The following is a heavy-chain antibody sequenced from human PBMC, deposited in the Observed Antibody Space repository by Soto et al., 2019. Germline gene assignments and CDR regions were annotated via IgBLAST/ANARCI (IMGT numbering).Heavy chain of an antibody. J-gene: IGHJ5*02. D-gene: IGHD1-1*01. CDR1: GFTFSSYA. Sequence: EVQLLESGGDLVQPGVSLRLSCAASGFTFSSYAMSWVRQAPGKGLEWVSSIGGYGGTTYYADSVKGRFTISRDNSKNTLYLQLNSLRADDPAVYYCTKGDGFWTWFEPWGQGTLVTVFS. CDR3: TKGDGFWTWFEP. CDR2: IGGYGGTT. V-gene: IGHV3-23*01.